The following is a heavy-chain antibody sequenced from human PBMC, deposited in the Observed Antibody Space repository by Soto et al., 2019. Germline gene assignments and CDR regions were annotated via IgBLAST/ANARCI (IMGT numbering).Heavy chain of an antibody. D-gene: IGHD6-6*01. J-gene: IGHJ6*02. CDR1: GGTFSSYA. CDR2: IIPIFGTA. Sequence: GASVKVSCKASGGTFSSYAISWVRQAPGQGLEWMGGIIPIFGTANYAQKFQGRVTITADESTSTAYMELSSLRSEDTAVYYCARASTLEYSSSRYYYGMDVWGQGTKVTVSS. CDR3: ARASTLEYSSSRYYYGMDV. V-gene: IGHV1-69*13.